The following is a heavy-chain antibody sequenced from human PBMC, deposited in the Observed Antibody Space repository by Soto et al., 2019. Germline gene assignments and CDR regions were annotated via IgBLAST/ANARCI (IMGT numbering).Heavy chain of an antibody. Sequence: HPGGSLRLSCAASGFTFSGSAMHWVRQASGKGLEWVGRIRSKANSYATAYAASVKGRFTISRDDSKNTAYLQMNSLKTEDTAVYYCTRHARGGWVPFDYWGQGTLVTAPQ. CDR1: GFTFSGSA. D-gene: IGHD6-19*01. J-gene: IGHJ4*02. CDR3: TRHARGGWVPFDY. V-gene: IGHV3-73*01. CDR2: IRSKANSYAT.